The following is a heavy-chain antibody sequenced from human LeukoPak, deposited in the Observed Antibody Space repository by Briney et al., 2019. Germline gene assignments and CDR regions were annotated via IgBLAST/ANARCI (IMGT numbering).Heavy chain of an antibody. J-gene: IGHJ4*02. CDR1: GFTFDDYA. Sequence: GGSLRLSCAASGFTFDDYAMHWVRQAPGKGLEWVSGISWNSGSIGYADSVKGRFTISRDNSKNTLYLQMNSLRAEDTAVYYCAKEFRYFDYWGQGTLVTVSS. V-gene: IGHV3-9*01. CDR3: AKEFRYFDY. CDR2: ISWNSGSI.